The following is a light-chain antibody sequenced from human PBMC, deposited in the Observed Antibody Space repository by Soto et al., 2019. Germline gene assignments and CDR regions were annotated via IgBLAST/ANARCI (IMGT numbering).Light chain of an antibody. V-gene: IGKV1-5*01. CDR2: VAS. Sequence: DIQMTQSPSSLSASVGDRVTITCRASQGISSRLAWYQQKPGKAPKLLIYVASSLQSGVPSRFSGSGSGTEFTLTISSLQPDDFATYYCQHYNSYSEAFGQGTKVDIK. CDR3: QHYNSYSEA. J-gene: IGKJ1*01. CDR1: QGISSR.